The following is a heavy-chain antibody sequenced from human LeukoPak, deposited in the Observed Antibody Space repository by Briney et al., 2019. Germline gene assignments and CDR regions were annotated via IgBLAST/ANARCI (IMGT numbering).Heavy chain of an antibody. CDR2: IIPILGIA. CDR1: GGTFSSYA. J-gene: IGHJ4*02. Sequence: GSSVKVSCKASGGTFSSYAISWVRQAPGQGLEWMGRIIPILGIANYAQKFQGRVTITADKSTSTAYMELSGLRSEDTAVYYCARDRIAAQGDYWGQGTLVTVSS. V-gene: IGHV1-69*04. CDR3: ARDRIAAQGDY. D-gene: IGHD2-15*01.